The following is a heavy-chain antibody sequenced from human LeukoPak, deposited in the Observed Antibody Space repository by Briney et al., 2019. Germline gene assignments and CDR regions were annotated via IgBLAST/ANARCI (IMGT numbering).Heavy chain of an antibody. V-gene: IGHV4-30-4*08. CDR1: GGSISSGDYY. CDR3: AREGPIVVVPAAINDYYYYMDV. J-gene: IGHJ6*03. CDR2: IYYSGST. D-gene: IGHD2-2*01. Sequence: SQTLSLTCTVSGGSISSGDYYWSWIRQPPGKGLEWIGYIYYSGSTYYNPSLKSRVTISVDTSKNQFSLKLSSVTAADTAVYYCAREGPIVVVPAAINDYYYYMDVWGKGTTVTVSS.